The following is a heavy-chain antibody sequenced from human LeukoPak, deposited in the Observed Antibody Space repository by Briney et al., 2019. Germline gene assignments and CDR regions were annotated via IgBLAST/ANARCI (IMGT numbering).Heavy chain of an antibody. J-gene: IGHJ4*02. Sequence: ASVKVSCKASGYTFTDYYLHWVRQAPGQGLEWMGWISAFNGNTNYAHKVQGRVTMTTDTSTSTAYMELRSLRSDDTALYYCARVSGITGTQSDYWGQGTLVTVSS. V-gene: IGHV1-18*04. D-gene: IGHD1-7*01. CDR3: ARVSGITGTQSDY. CDR1: GYTFTDYY. CDR2: ISAFNGNT.